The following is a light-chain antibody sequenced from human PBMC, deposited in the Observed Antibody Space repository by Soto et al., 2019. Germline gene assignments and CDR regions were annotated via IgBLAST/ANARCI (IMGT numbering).Light chain of an antibody. CDR2: GAS. V-gene: IGKV3-20*01. CDR1: QSLSSNY. Sequence: DIVLTQSPGTLSLSAGGSATLSCRGSQSLSSNYLAWYQQKTGQAPRLLLYGASTRATGIPVRLSGSGFGTEFNLTISRLQSEDFATYYCQQLNSYPLTFGGGTKVDIK. J-gene: IGKJ4*01. CDR3: QQLNSYPLT.